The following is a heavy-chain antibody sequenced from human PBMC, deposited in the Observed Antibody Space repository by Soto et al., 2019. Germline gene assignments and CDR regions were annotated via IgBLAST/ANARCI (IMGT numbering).Heavy chain of an antibody. V-gene: IGHV1-18*01. CDR1: GYTFTSYG. Sequence: ASVKVSCKAPGYTFTSYGISWVRQAPGQGLEWMGWISAYNGNTNYAQELQGRVTMTTDTSTSTAYMELRSLRSDDTAVYYCARDPGWSSGWYVFDYWGQGTLVTVSS. CDR3: ARDPGWSSGWYVFDY. J-gene: IGHJ4*02. CDR2: ISAYNGNT. D-gene: IGHD6-19*01.